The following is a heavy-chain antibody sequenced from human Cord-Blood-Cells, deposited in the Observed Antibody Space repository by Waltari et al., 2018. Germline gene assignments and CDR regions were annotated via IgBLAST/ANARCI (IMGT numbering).Heavy chain of an antibody. CDR3: ARRGWNSLDY. V-gene: IGHV1-8*03. CDR1: GYTFTRHH. D-gene: IGHD1-7*01. CDR2: MNPNSGNT. Sequence: QVQLVQYGAEVKKPGASAKVSCKASGYTFTRHHHNWVRQATGQGLEWMGWMNPNSGNTGYAQKFQGRVTITRNTSISTAYMELSSLRSEDTAVYYCARRGWNSLDYWGQGTLVTVSS. J-gene: IGHJ4*02.